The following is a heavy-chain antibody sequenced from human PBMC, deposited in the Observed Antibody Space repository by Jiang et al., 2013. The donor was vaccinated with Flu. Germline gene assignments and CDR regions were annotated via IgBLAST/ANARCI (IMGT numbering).Heavy chain of an antibody. CDR1: GGSISSYY. Sequence: GPGLVKPSETLSLTCTVSGGSISSYYWSWIRQPPGKGLEWIGYIYYSGSTNYNPSLKSRVTISVDTSKNQFSLKLTSVTAADTAIYYCASEIGRYFDQWGHGTLVTVSS. J-gene: IGHJ4*01. V-gene: IGHV4-59*01. D-gene: IGHD1-1*01. CDR2: IYYSGST. CDR3: ASEIGRYFDQ.